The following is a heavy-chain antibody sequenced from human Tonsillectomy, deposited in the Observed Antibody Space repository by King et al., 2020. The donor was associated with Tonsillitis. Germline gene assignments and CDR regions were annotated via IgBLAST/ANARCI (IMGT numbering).Heavy chain of an antibody. CDR1: GFTFSDYY. Sequence: VQLVESGGGLVEPGGSLRLSCAASGFTFSDYYMSWIRQAPGKGLEWVSYISGNSIYTNFADSVKGRFTISRDNANNSLYLHMDSLRAEDTAVYYCARDFTGIDVGGQGTTVTVSS. CDR3: ARDFTGIDV. J-gene: IGHJ6*02. CDR2: ISGNSIYT. V-gene: IGHV3-11*05.